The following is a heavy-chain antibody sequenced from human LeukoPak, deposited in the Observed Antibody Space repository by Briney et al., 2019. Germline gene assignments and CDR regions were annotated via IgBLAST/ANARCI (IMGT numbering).Heavy chain of an antibody. J-gene: IGHJ6*03. CDR1: GGSFSGYY. CDR3: ARSVEGYCSGGSCYSYYYYMDV. Sequence: QPSETLSLTCAVYGGSFSGYYWSWIRQPPGKGLEWIGEINHSGSTNYNPSLKSRVTISVDTSKNQFSLKLSSVTAADTAVYYCARSVEGYCSGGSCYSYYYYMDVWGKGTTVTVSS. D-gene: IGHD2-15*01. CDR2: INHSGST. V-gene: IGHV4-34*01.